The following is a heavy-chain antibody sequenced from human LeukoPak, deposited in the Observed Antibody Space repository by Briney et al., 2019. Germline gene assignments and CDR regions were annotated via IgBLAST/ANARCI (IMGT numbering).Heavy chain of an antibody. D-gene: IGHD3-22*01. CDR1: GGSISSGGDS. J-gene: IGHJ5*02. CDR2: IYHSGST. Sequence: SETLSLTCAVSGGSISSGGDSWSWIRQPPGKDLEWIGYIYHSGSTYYNPSLKSRVTISVDRSKNQFSLKLSSVTAADTAVYYCARGISYYDSSGYYNNWFDPWGQGTLVTVSS. CDR3: ARGISYYDSSGYYNNWFDP. V-gene: IGHV4-30-2*01.